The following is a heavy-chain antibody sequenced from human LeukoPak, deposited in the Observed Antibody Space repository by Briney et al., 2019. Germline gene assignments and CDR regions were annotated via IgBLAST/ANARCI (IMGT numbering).Heavy chain of an antibody. CDR2: INPSGGST. V-gene: IGHV1-46*01. CDR3: ATDYGDTNWFDP. Sequence: GASVKVSCKASGYTFTSYYMHWVRQAPGQGLEWMGIINPSGGSTSYAQKFQGRVTMTEDTSTDTAYMELSSLRSEDTAVYYCATDYGDTNWFDPWGQGTLVTVSS. CDR1: GYTFTSYY. D-gene: IGHD4-17*01. J-gene: IGHJ5*02.